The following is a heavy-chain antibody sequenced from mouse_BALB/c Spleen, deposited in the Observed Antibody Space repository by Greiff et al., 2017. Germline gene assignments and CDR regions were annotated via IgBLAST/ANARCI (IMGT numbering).Heavy chain of an antibody. D-gene: IGHD1-1*01. CDR2: ISSGSSTI. CDR1: GFTFSSFG. Sequence: EVQLVESGGGLVQPGGSRKLSCAASGFTFSSFGMHWVRQAPEKGLEWVAYISSGSSTIYYADTVKGRFTISRDNPKNTLFLQMTSLRSEDTAMYYCAREYYGRSYFDYWGQGTTLTVSS. CDR3: AREYYGRSYFDY. J-gene: IGHJ2*01. V-gene: IGHV5-17*02.